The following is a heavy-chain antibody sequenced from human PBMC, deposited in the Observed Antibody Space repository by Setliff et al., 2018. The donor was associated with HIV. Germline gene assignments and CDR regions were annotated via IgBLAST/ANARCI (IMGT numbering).Heavy chain of an antibody. V-gene: IGHV1-3*01. J-gene: IGHJ4*02. D-gene: IGHD5-18*01. CDR1: GYRFTGFA. Sequence: ASVKVSCKASGYRFTGFAIHWVRQAPGQRFEWMGWINAGTGNTKYSQKFRDRVTISRDIHANTAYVELSSLRSEDTAIYYCARSLREYSYGSPDYWGPGTLVTVSS. CDR3: ARSLREYSYGSPDY. CDR2: INAGTGNT.